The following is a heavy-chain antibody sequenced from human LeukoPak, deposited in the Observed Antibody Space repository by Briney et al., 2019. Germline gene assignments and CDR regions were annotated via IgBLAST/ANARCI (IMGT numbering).Heavy chain of an antibody. CDR3: ARGTGCGGGSCPISHYMDV. CDR1: GFTFDDYG. D-gene: IGHD2-15*01. V-gene: IGHV3-20*04. Sequence: PGGSLRLSCAASGFTFDDYGMSWVRQAPGKGLEWVSRINWSAGSTGYADSVKGRFTISRDNAKNSLYLQMNSLRAEDTAFYYCARGTGCGGGSCPISHYMDVWGKGTTVTVSS. CDR2: INWSAGST. J-gene: IGHJ6*03.